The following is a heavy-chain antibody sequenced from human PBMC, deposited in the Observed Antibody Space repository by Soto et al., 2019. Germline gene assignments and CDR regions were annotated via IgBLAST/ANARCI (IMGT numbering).Heavy chain of an antibody. J-gene: IGHJ4*02. Sequence: QAXGSMQLSCTDSGFTFGDYAMSWVRQAPGKGLEWISFIRNKAYRGTTKYAASVRGRFTISRDDSKSIAYLQMNSLKTEDTAVYYCTRGDMALNDYWGQGTLVTVSS. V-gene: IGHV3-49*04. D-gene: IGHD2-15*01. CDR2: IRNKAYRGTT. CDR3: TRGDMALNDY. CDR1: GFTFGDYA.